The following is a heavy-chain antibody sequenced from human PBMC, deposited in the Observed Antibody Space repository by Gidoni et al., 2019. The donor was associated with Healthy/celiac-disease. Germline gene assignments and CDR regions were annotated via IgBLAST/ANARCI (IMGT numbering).Heavy chain of an antibody. V-gene: IGHV3-21*01. D-gene: IGHD2-8*01. J-gene: IGHJ5*02. Sequence: EVQLVESGGGLVKPGGSLRLSCAASGFTFSSYSMNWVRQAPGKGLEWCSSIISSSSYIYYADSVKGRFTISRDNAKNSLYLQMNSLRAEDTAVYYCARVGTSNGVPSGWFDPWGQGTLVTVSS. CDR2: IISSSSYI. CDR1: GFTFSSYS. CDR3: ARVGTSNGVPSGWFDP.